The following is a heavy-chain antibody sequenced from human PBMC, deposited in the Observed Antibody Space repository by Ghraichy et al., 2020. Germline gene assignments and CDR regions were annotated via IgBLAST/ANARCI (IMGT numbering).Heavy chain of an antibody. CDR2: IIPILGIA. V-gene: IGHV1-69*04. CDR1: GGTFSSYA. J-gene: IGHJ4*02. CDR3: ARVPVAGTRPIDY. Sequence: SVKVSCKASGGTFSSYAISWVRQAPGQGLEWMGRIIPILGIANYAQKFQGRVTITADKSTSTAYMELSSLRSEDTAVYYCARVPVAGTRPIDYWGQGTLVTVSS. D-gene: IGHD6-19*01.